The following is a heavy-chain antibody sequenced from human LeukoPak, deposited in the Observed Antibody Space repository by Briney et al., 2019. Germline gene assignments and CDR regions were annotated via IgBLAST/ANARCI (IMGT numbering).Heavy chain of an antibody. CDR2: VHSGGGT. CDR1: GFTVSNNY. Sequence: GGSLTLSCAASGFTVSNNYMTWVRQAPGKGLEWVSVVHSGGGTYYADSVEGRFTISRDYSKNTLYLRMNSLRAEDTVVYFCARFPGGGGHPSSGYWGQGTLVTVSS. CDR3: ARFPGGGGHPSSGY. V-gene: IGHV3-53*01. J-gene: IGHJ4*02. D-gene: IGHD3-10*01.